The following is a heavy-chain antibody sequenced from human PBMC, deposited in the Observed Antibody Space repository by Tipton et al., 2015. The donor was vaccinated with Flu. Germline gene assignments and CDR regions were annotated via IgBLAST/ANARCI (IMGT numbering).Heavy chain of an antibody. Sequence: TLSLTCTVSGGSISSGGYYWSWIRQHPGEGLEWIGYIYYSGSTYYNPSLKSRVTISIDTSKNQFSLRLSSVTAADTAVYFCAADHYFGSGSYYWGQGKMVTVSS. CDR1: GGSISSGGYY. CDR3: AADHYFGSGSYY. V-gene: IGHV4-31*03. J-gene: IGHJ4*02. D-gene: IGHD3-10*01. CDR2: IYYSGST.